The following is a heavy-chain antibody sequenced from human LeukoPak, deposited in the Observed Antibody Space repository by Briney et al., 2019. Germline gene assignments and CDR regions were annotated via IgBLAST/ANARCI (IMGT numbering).Heavy chain of an antibody. CDR2: ISYDGSNK. D-gene: IGHD3-10*01. Sequence: GGSLRLSCAASGFTFSSYAMHWVRQAPGKGLEWVAVISYDGSNKYYAESVKGRFTISRDNSKNTLYLQMNSLRAEDTAVYYCARGISYGSGIPDRGHWAQGTLVTVSS. V-gene: IGHV3-30*04. J-gene: IGHJ4*02. CDR1: GFTFSSYA. CDR3: ARGISYGSGIPDRGH.